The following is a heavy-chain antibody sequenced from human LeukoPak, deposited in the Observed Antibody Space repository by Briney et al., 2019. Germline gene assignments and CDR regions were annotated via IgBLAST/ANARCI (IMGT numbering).Heavy chain of an antibody. Sequence: GGSLRLSCSASGFTFSNYGMSWVRQAPGKGLEWVSAISGSGSNTYYADSVKGRFTISRDNAENSLYLQMNSLRAEDTAVYYCARDLGDDYGDYIADYWGQGTLVTVSS. CDR2: ISGSGSNT. J-gene: IGHJ4*02. V-gene: IGHV3-23*01. CDR1: GFTFSNYG. CDR3: ARDLGDDYGDYIADY. D-gene: IGHD4-17*01.